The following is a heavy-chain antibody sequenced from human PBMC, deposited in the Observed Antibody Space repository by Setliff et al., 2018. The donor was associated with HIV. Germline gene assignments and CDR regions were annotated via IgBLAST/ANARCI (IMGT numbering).Heavy chain of an antibody. CDR1: GDSIGITNYY. CDR2: IYQSGRT. J-gene: IGHJ2*01. D-gene: IGHD4-17*01. V-gene: IGHV4-39*07. Sequence: SETLSLTCIASGDSIGITNYYWGWIRQPPGRGLEWVGSIYQSGRTFYNPSLSGRVTVSIATSKNQFSLKLTSVTAADTAVYHCARSALYGDNFRIFWYFDVWGRGTLVTVSS. CDR3: ARSALYGDNFRIFWYFDV.